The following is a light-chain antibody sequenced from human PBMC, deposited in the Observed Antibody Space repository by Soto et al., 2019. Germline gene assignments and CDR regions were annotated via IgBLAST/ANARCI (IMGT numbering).Light chain of an antibody. CDR1: QSVGRNY. CDR3: QQYGTSPWA. CDR2: AAS. J-gene: IGKJ1*01. Sequence: EIVLTQFPGTLSLSPGERATLSCRASQSVGRNYVAWYQQKPGQAPRVIIYAASNRASGNPDRFSGSGSGSDFTLNISSLEPEDFAVYYCQQYGTSPWAFGQGTKVEIK. V-gene: IGKV3-20*01.